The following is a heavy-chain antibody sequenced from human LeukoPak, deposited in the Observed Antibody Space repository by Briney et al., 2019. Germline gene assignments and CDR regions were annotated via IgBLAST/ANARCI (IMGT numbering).Heavy chain of an antibody. Sequence: PSETLSLTCAVSGGSIGSADYSWSWIRQPPGEGLEWIGYIYHTGRTYYNPSLKSRVTMSIDRSKNQFSLELSSVTAADTAVYYCARVIGVRDGYKPYGFYSDYWGQGTLVTVSS. V-gene: IGHV4-30-2*01. J-gene: IGHJ4*02. CDR1: GGSIGSADYS. CDR2: IYHTGRT. CDR3: ARVIGVRDGYKPYGFYSDY. D-gene: IGHD5-24*01.